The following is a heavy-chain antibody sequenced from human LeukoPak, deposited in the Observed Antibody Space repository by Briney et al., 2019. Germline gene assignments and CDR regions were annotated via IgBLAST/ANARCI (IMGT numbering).Heavy chain of an antibody. CDR2: IYSSGAI. D-gene: IGHD3-16*01. CDR3: ARQWAFGAPDF. Sequence: SETLSLTCTVSGASITSYYWSWIRQPPGKVLEWIGYIYSSGAIHYNPSLKSRVNISMDTSKNQFPLNLTSVTAADTAVYHCARQWAFGAPDFWGPGALVAVSS. V-gene: IGHV4-59*08. J-gene: IGHJ4*02. CDR1: GASITSYY.